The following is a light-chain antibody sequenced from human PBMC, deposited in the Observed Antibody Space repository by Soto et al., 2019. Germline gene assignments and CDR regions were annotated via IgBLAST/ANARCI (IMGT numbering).Light chain of an antibody. V-gene: IGLV2-8*01. J-gene: IGLJ1*01. CDR3: ISYAGSSNV. CDR1: SSDVGSYDY. Sequence: QSALTQPPSASGSPGQSVTISGTGTSSDVGSYDYVSWYQQHPGKAPKLMIYEVSKRPSGVPDRFSGSKSGNTASLTVSGLQAEDEADYYCISYAGSSNVFGTGTKVTVL. CDR2: EVS.